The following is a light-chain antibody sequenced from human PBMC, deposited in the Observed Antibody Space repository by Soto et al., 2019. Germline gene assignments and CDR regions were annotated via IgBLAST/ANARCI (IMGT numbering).Light chain of an antibody. CDR1: QSLVHSDGIAY. CDR3: MQGTHWPIT. J-gene: IGKJ5*01. V-gene: IGKV2-30*02. Sequence: VLMTQSPLSLPVTLGQPASISCRSNQSLVHSDGIAYFSWFQQRPGRSPRRLIYKVSNRDSGVPARFSGSGSGTDFALKINRVEAEDVGVYYCMQGTHWPITFGQGTRLEIK. CDR2: KVS.